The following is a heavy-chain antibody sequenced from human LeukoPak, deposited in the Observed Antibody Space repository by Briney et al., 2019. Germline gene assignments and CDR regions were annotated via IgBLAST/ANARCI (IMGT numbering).Heavy chain of an antibody. Sequence: GGSLRLSCAASGFTFSSYAMSWVRQAPGKGLEWVSAISGSGGSTYYADSVKGRFTISRDNSKNQLYLQMNSLRAADTAVYYCAKASPITIFGVVNLFDYWGQGTLVTVSS. CDR3: AKASPITIFGVVNLFDY. CDR2: ISGSGGST. V-gene: IGHV3-23*01. J-gene: IGHJ4*02. CDR1: GFTFSSYA. D-gene: IGHD3-3*01.